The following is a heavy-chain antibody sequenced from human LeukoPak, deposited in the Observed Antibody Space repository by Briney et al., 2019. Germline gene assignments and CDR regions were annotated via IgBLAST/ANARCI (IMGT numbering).Heavy chain of an antibody. Sequence: PGGSLRLSCAASGFTFSSYSMNWVRQAPGKGLEWVSYISSSSSTIYYADSVKGRFTISRDNAKNSLYLQMNSLRGEDTAVYYCAKGYDRSGWYSGLDYWGQGTLVTVSS. CDR1: GFTFSSYS. CDR2: ISSSSSTI. CDR3: AKGYDRSGWYSGLDY. D-gene: IGHD6-19*01. V-gene: IGHV3-48*04. J-gene: IGHJ4*02.